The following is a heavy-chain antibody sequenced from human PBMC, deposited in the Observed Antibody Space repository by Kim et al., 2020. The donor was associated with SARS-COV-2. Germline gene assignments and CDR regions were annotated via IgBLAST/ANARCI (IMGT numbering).Heavy chain of an antibody. V-gene: IGHV4-39*01. D-gene: IGHD6-13*01. J-gene: IGHJ6*03. CDR3: ARHHTGIAAAGNYYYMDV. CDR2: IYYSGST. CDR1: GGSISSSSYY. Sequence: SETLSLTCTVSGGSISSSSYYWGWIRQPPGKGLEWIGSIYYSGSTYYNPSLKSRITISVDTSKNQFSLKLSSVTAADTAVYYCARHHTGIAAAGNYYYMDVWGKGTTVTVSS.